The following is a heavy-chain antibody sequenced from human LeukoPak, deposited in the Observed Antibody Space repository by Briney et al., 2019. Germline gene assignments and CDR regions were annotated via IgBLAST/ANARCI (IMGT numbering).Heavy chain of an antibody. V-gene: IGHV3-73*01. CDR1: GFTFSGSA. Sequence: GRSLRLSCAASGFTFSGSAMHWVRQASGKGLEWVGRIRSKANSYATAYAASVKGRFTISRDDSKNTAYLQMNSLKTEDTAVYYCTSWRIVGATREAQRSFDYWGQGTLVTVSS. CDR2: IRSKANSYAT. D-gene: IGHD1-26*01. CDR3: TSWRIVGATREAQRSFDY. J-gene: IGHJ4*02.